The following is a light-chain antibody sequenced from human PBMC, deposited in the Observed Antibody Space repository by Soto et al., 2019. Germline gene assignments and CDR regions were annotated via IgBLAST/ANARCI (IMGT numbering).Light chain of an antibody. CDR3: SSFAVSNSFV. Sequence: QSALTQPSSASGSPGQSVTISCTGTSNDVGGYNYVSWYQQHPGKAPKLMIYGVNKRPSGVPDRFSGSKSGNTASLTVSGLQAEDEADYYCSSFAVSNSFVFGTGTKVTVL. J-gene: IGLJ1*01. CDR1: SNDVGGYNY. V-gene: IGLV2-8*01. CDR2: GVN.